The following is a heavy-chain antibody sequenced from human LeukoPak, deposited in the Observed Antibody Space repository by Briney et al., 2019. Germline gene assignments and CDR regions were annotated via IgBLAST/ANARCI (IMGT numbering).Heavy chain of an antibody. J-gene: IGHJ4*02. D-gene: IGHD4-17*01. CDR3: ATHHLHGDYGVHFDY. V-gene: IGHV1-69*01. CDR2: IIPIFGTA. Sequence: ASVKVSCKASGGTFSSYAISWVRQAPGQGLEWMGGIIPIFGTANYAQKFQGRVTITADESTSTAYMELSSLRSEDTAVYYCATHHLHGDYGVHFDYWGQGTLVTVSS. CDR1: GGTFSSYA.